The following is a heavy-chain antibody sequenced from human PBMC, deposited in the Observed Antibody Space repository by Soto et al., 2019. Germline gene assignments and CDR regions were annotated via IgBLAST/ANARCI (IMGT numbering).Heavy chain of an antibody. J-gene: IGHJ3*02. CDR2: IWYDGSNK. D-gene: IGHD2-15*01. CDR1: GFTFSSYG. V-gene: IGHV3-33*01. Sequence: QVQLVESGGGVVQPGRSLRLSCAASGFTFSSYGMHWVRQAPGKGLEWVAVIWYDGSNKYYADSVKGRFTISRDNSKKTLYLQMNSLRAEDTAVYYCARGVGLRWGLGYCSGGSCYSNAFDIWGQGTMVTVSS. CDR3: ARGVGLRWGLGYCSGGSCYSNAFDI.